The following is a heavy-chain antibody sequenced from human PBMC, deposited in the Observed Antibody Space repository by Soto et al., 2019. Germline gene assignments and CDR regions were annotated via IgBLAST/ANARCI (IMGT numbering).Heavy chain of an antibody. J-gene: IGHJ6*02. CDR3: ARVPLSNYYYGMDV. Sequence: LRLSCAASGFTFSSYWMSWVRQAPGKGLEWVANIKQDGSEKYYVDSVKGRFTISRDNAKNSLYLQMNSLRAEDTAVYYCARVPLSNYYYGMDVWGQGTTVTVSS. V-gene: IGHV3-7*03. CDR1: GFTFSSYW. CDR2: IKQDGSEK.